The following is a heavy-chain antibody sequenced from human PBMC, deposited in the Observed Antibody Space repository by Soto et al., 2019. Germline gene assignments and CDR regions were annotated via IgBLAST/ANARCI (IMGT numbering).Heavy chain of an antibody. CDR3: ARDQGYSPPQTYGMDV. Sequence: ASVKVSCKASGYTFTGYYMHWVRQAPGQGLEWMGWINPNSGGTNYAQKFQGWVTMTRDTSISTAYMELSGLRSDDTAVYYCARDQGYSPPQTYGMDVWGQGTTVTVSS. J-gene: IGHJ6*02. CDR2: INPNSGGT. V-gene: IGHV1-2*04. D-gene: IGHD6-13*01. CDR1: GYTFTGYY.